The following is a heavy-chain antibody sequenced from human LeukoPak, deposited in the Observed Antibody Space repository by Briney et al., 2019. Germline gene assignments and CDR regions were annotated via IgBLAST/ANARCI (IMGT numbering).Heavy chain of an antibody. CDR2: ISYDGSKK. CDR1: GVTFSSYA. J-gene: IGHJ3*02. CDR3: ASGVYDSSGYYWAHAFDI. V-gene: IGHV3-30-3*01. Sequence: GGSLRLSCAASGVTFSSYAMHWVRQAPGKGLEWVAVISYDGSKKYYADSVKGRFTISRNNSKNTLYLQMNSLRAEDTAVYYCASGVYDSSGYYWAHAFDIWGQGTMVTVSS. D-gene: IGHD3-22*01.